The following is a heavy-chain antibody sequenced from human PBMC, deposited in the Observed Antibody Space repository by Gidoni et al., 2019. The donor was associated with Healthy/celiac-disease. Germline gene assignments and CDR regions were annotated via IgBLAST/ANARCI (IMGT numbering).Heavy chain of an antibody. D-gene: IGHD2-2*01. CDR2: IWYDGSNK. V-gene: IGHV3-33*01. Sequence: QVQLVESVVGVVQPVRSLRLSCAASGFTFSSYGMHWVRQAPGNGMAGVAVIWYDGSNKYYADSVKGRFTISRDNSKNRLYLQMNSLRAEDTAVYYCAREGLVPDAMDYWGQGTLVTVSS. J-gene: IGHJ4*02. CDR1: GFTFSSYG. CDR3: AREGLVPDAMDY.